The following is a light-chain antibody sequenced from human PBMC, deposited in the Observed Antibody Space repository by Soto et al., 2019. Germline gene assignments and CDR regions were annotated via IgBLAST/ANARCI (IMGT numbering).Light chain of an antibody. Sequence: IQMTQSPSTLSASVGDRVTITCRASQSVSNRLAWYQQKSGRAPNLLIYKASNLESGVPSRFSASGSGTEFTLTINSLQPGDFATYYCQQYDSYWTFGQGTKVEVK. V-gene: IGKV1-5*03. CDR1: QSVSNR. CDR2: KAS. J-gene: IGKJ1*01. CDR3: QQYDSYWT.